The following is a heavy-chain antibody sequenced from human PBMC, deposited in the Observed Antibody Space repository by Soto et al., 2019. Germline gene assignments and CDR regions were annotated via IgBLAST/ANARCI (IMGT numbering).Heavy chain of an antibody. CDR3: ARDGASNSHTSIDY. V-gene: IGHV3-7*05. Sequence: GGSLRLSCAASGFTFSSYWMSWVRQAPGKGLEWVANIKQDGSEKYYVDSVKGRFTISKDNAKNSLYLQMNSLRAEDTAVYYCARDGASNSHTSIDYWGQGTLVTVSS. J-gene: IGHJ4*02. CDR1: GFTFSSYW. D-gene: IGHD1-26*01. CDR2: IKQDGSEK.